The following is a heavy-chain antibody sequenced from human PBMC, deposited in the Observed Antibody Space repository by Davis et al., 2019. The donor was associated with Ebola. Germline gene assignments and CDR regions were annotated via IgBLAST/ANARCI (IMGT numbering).Heavy chain of an antibody. Sequence: MPSETLSLTCTVSGGSISSNYYYWGWIRQPPGKGLEWIGRIYYSGSTFYNPSLKSRVTISVATSKNQFSLKLSSVTAADTAVYYCASQDYGGPFDPWGQGTLVTVSS. CDR3: ASQDYGGPFDP. J-gene: IGHJ5*02. D-gene: IGHD4-17*01. V-gene: IGHV4-39*01. CDR2: IYYSGST. CDR1: GGSISSNYYY.